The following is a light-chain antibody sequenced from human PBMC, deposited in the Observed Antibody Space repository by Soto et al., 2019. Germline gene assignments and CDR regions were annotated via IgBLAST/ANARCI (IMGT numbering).Light chain of an antibody. CDR3: QQFDNWPRT. CDR1: QSVSSN. V-gene: IGKV3-15*01. Sequence: EIVMTQSPGTLSVSPGERATLSCRASQSVSSNLAWYQQKPGQAPRLLIYGASTRATGIPARFSGSGSETEFTLTISSLQSEDFAVYYCQQFDNWPRTFGQGTKV. J-gene: IGKJ1*01. CDR2: GAS.